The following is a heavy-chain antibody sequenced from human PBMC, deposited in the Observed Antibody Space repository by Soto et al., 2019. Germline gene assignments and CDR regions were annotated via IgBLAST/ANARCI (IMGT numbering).Heavy chain of an antibody. D-gene: IGHD5-12*01. J-gene: IGHJ6*02. CDR2: IYPGDSDT. CDR3: AINSGYDTKPNYYYYYGMDV. CDR1: GYSFTSYW. V-gene: IGHV5-51*01. Sequence: GESLKISCKGSGYSFTSYWIGWVRQMPGKGLEWMGIIYPGDSDTRYSPSFQGQVTISADKSISTAYLQWSSLKASDTAMYYCAINSGYDTKPNYYYYYGMDVWGQGTTVTVSS.